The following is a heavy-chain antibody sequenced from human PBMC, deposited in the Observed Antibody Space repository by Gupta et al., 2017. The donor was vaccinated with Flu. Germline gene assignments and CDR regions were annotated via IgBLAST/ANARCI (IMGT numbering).Heavy chain of an antibody. CDR2: VRGTGGDP. D-gene: IGHD3-10*01. J-gene: IGHJ4*02. CDR3: AKGCGDGSFVELDR. CDR1: GVTLGTRA. V-gene: IGHV3-23*01. Sequence: SGVTLGTRAMSGVRKAPGKGREWLSGVRGTGGDPYYADSAKGRLTISRDDSKNTLYLQINNVRADDTATYYCAKGCGDGSFVELDRWGQGTLVTVSS.